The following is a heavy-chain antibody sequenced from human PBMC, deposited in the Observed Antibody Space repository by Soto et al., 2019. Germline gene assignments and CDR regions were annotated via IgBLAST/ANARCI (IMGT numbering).Heavy chain of an antibody. V-gene: IGHV1-69*13. CDR3: ATXGYSGYDYNYYYYGMDV. CDR2: IIPIFGRA. J-gene: IGHJ6*02. D-gene: IGHD5-12*01. Sequence: ASVKVSCKASGGTFSSCAISWVRQAPGQGLEWMGGIIPIFGRANYAQKVQGRVTVAADESTSTAYLELSSLRSEDTAVYYCATXGYSGYDYNYYYYGMDVWGQGTTVTVSS. CDR1: GGTFSSCA.